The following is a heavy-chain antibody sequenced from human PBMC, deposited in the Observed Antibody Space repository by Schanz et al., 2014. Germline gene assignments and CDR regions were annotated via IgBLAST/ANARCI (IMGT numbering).Heavy chain of an antibody. CDR3: ARDAVALVPEYFMDV. D-gene: IGHD2-15*01. Sequence: QVQLLESGGGVVQPGRSLRLSCAVSGFTFGGYALHWVRQAPGKGPEWVALVWSDGNTKYYVDSVKGRFTISRDNSMNTLHLQMDGLRVEDTAVYYCARDAVALVPEYFMDVWGKGTPVTVSS. CDR2: VWSDGNTK. J-gene: IGHJ6*03. CDR1: GFTFGGYA. V-gene: IGHV3-33*08.